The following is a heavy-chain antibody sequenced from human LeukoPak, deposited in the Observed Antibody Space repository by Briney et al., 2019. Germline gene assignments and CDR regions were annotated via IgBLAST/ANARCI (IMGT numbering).Heavy chain of an antibody. D-gene: IGHD6-13*01. CDR3: ARHGVIAAAGSTVDY. Sequence: GESLKISCKGSGYSFTSYWISWVRPMPGKGLEWMGRIDPSDSYTNYSPSFQGHVTISADRSISTAYLQWSSLKASDTAMYYCARHGVIAAAGSTVDYWGQGTLVTVSS. J-gene: IGHJ4*02. CDR1: GYSFTSYW. CDR2: IDPSDSYT. V-gene: IGHV5-10-1*01.